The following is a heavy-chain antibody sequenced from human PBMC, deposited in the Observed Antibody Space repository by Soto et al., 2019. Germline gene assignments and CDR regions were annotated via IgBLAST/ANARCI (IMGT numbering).Heavy chain of an antibody. J-gene: IGHJ4*02. D-gene: IGHD2-2*01. CDR2: VKQDGTEK. Sequence: PXGSLRLTCAASGFSPISYGMSWVRQAPGKGLEWVANVKQDGTEKYYVDSVKGRFTISRDNAKNSLFLQMNSLRAEDTAVYYCARVYCSSSSCYYFDDWGQGTLVTVSS. V-gene: IGHV3-7*01. CDR3: ARVYCSSSSCYYFDD. CDR1: GFSPISYG.